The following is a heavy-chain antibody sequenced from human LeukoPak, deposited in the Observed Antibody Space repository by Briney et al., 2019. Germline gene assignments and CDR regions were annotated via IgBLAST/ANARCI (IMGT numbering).Heavy chain of an antibody. CDR3: ARGGFNYGAFDI. Sequence: PGGSLRLSCAASGFTFSSYSMNWVRQAPGKGLEWVSSISSSSIYKYYADSVKGRFTISRDNAKKSLDLQMNSLRAEDTAVYYCARGGFNYGAFDIWGQGTMVTVSS. V-gene: IGHV3-21*04. CDR1: GFTFSSYS. D-gene: IGHD5-24*01. CDR2: ISSSSIYK. J-gene: IGHJ3*02.